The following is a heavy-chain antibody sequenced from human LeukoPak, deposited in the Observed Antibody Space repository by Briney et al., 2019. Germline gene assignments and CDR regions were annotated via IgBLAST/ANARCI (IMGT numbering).Heavy chain of an antibody. CDR2: ISAYNGNT. D-gene: IGHD3-3*01. Sequence: ASVKVSCKASGYTFTSYGISWVRQAPGQGLEWMGWISAYNGNTNYAQKFQGRVTITADKSTSTAYMELSSLRSEDTAVYYCARGGGHYDFWSGYRYAFDIWGQGTMVTVSS. V-gene: IGHV1-18*01. CDR1: GYTFTSYG. CDR3: ARGGGHYDFWSGYRYAFDI. J-gene: IGHJ3*02.